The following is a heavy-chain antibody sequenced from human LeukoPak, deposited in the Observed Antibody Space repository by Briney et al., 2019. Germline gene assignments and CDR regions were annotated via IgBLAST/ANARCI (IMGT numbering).Heavy chain of an antibody. D-gene: IGHD3-10*02. Sequence: PGGSLRLSCAASGFTFNINWMHWVRQAPGKGLVWVSCINGDGSTTTYADSVKGRFTISRDNAKNTVYLQINNLRAEDTAVYYCARDRYYVPDNWGQGTLVTVSS. CDR2: INGDGSTT. CDR3: ARDRYYVPDN. V-gene: IGHV3-74*01. J-gene: IGHJ4*02. CDR1: GFTFNINW.